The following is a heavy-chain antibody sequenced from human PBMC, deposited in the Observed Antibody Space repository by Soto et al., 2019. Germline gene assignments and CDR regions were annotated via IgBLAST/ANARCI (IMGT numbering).Heavy chain of an antibody. V-gene: IGHV4-38-2*02. Sequence: SETLSLTCAVSGYSISSGYYWGWIRQPPGKGLEWIGSIYHSGSTYYNPSLKSRVTISVDTSKNQFSLKLSSVTAADTAVYCCARDAYYYDSSGYYGYWGQGPLVT. CDR3: ARDAYYYDSSGYYGY. CDR2: IYHSGST. D-gene: IGHD3-22*01. J-gene: IGHJ4*02. CDR1: GYSISSGYY.